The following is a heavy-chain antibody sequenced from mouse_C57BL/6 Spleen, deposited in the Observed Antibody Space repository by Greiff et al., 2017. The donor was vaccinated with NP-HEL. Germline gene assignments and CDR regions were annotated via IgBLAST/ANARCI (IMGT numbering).Heavy chain of an antibody. J-gene: IGHJ4*01. Sequence: EVKLQQSGPELVKPGASVKMSCKASGYTFTDYNMHWVKQSHGKSLEWIGYINPNNGGTSYNQKFKGKATLTVNKSSSTAYMELRSLTSEDSAVYYCARWGGSSLYYAMDYWGQGTSVTVSS. CDR2: INPNNGGT. D-gene: IGHD1-1*01. V-gene: IGHV1-22*01. CDR1: GYTFTDYN. CDR3: ARWGGSSLYYAMDY.